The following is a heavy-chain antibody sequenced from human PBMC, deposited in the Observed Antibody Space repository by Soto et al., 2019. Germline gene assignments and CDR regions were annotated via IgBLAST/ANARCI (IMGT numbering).Heavy chain of an antibody. CDR1: GYTFSNYA. CDR3: ASDLSGGYDLDYFDY. J-gene: IGHJ4*02. Sequence: QIQLVQSGAEVKKPGASVKVSCKAAGYTFSNYAIKWVRQAPGQGLEWMGWISAHNGNTNYAEKFQGRAAMTTDTSTNTAYMELRSLRSDDTAVYYCASDLSGGYDLDYFDYWGQGTLVTVSS. V-gene: IGHV1-18*01. CDR2: ISAHNGNT. D-gene: IGHD5-12*01.